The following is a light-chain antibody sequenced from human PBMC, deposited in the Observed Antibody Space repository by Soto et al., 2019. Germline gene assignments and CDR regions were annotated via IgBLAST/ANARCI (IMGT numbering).Light chain of an antibody. V-gene: IGKV3-11*01. CDR1: QSISTY. CDR2: DAS. J-gene: IGKJ5*01. CDR3: QQRSNWIT. Sequence: EIVLTQSPATLSLSPGERATLSCRASQSISTYLGWYQQKPGQAPRLLIYDASSRATGIPARFSGSGSGTDFTLTSSSLEPEDFAVYYCQQRSNWITFGQGTRLEIK.